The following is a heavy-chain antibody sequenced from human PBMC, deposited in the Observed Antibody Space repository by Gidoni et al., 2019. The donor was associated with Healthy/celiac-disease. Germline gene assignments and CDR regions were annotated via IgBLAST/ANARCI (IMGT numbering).Heavy chain of an antibody. CDR1: GGPFSSDA. D-gene: IGHD6-13*01. Sequence: QVQLVQSGAEVKKPGSSVKVSSKPSGGPFSSDAISWLRQAPGHGLLWMGGIIPICGTANYAQKFQGRATITADESTSTAYMELSSLRSEDTAVYYCASSSSWKLPFDYWGQGTLVTVSS. CDR3: ASSSSWKLPFDY. V-gene: IGHV1-69*01. CDR2: IIPICGTA. J-gene: IGHJ4*02.